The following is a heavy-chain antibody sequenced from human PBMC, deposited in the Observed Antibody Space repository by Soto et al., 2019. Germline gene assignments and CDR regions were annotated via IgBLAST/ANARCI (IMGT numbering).Heavy chain of an antibody. CDR3: ANTFSGYSYGHVDAFAI. Sequence: EVQLLESGGGLVQPGGSLRLSCAASGFTFSSYAMSWVRQAPGKGLEWVSAISGSGGSTYYADSVKGRFTISRDNSQNTQYLQMKSLRAEDTAVYYCANTFSGYSYGHVDAFAIWGQVTMVTVSS. D-gene: IGHD5-18*01. J-gene: IGHJ3*02. CDR2: ISGSGGST. CDR1: GFTFSSYA. V-gene: IGHV3-23*01.